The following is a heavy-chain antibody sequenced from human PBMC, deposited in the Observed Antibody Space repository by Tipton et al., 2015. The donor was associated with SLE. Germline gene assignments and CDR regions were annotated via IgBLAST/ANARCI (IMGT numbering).Heavy chain of an antibody. CDR3: ARDLGYYDFWSGSHRGYFDL. CDR2: IYYSGST. Sequence: TLSLTCTVSGGSITSGSYYWSWFRQPAGKGLEWIGRIYYSGSTYYNPSLKSRVTISVDTSKNQFSLKLSSVTAADTAVYYCARDLGYYDFWSGSHRGYFDLWGRGTLVTVSS. V-gene: IGHV4-61*02. J-gene: IGHJ2*01. CDR1: GGSITSGSYY. D-gene: IGHD3-3*01.